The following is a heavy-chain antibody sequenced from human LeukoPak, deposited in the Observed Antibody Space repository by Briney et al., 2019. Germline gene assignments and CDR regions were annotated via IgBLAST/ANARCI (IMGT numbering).Heavy chain of an antibody. V-gene: IGHV3-48*03. CDR2: ISRSGSTI. Sequence: PGGSLRVSCAASGFTFSSYAMTWVRQAPGKGLEWVSYISRSGSTIYYADSVKGRFTISRDSAQNSLYLQMNSLRAEDTALYYCARRTGDTFYIWGQGTMVTVSS. J-gene: IGHJ3*02. D-gene: IGHD3-16*01. CDR1: GFTFSSYA. CDR3: ARRTGDTFYI.